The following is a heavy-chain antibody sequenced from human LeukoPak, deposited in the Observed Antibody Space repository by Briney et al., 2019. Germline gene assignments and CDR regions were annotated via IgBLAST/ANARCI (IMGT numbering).Heavy chain of an antibody. V-gene: IGHV4-39*01. D-gene: IGHD3-10*01. CDR3: ARHVFLNTYGYFDY. CDR1: GGSISISHYY. Sequence: SETLSLTCTVSGGSISISHYYWGRIRQPPGKGLEWIGSMYYSGSTYFNPSLKSRVTISVDTSKNQVSLKLRSVTAADTAVYYCARHVFLNTYGYFDYWGQGTLVSVSS. CDR2: MYYSGST. J-gene: IGHJ4*02.